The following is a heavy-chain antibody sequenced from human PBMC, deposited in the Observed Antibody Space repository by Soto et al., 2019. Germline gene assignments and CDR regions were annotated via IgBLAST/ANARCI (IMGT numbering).Heavy chain of an antibody. CDR2: IYHSGST. Sequence: PSETLSLTCAVSGYSISSGYYWGWIRQPPGKGLEWIGSIYHSGSTYYNPSLKSRVTISVDTSKNQFSLKLSSVTAADTAVYYGARNQYYFWSGYYRGYYYYYGMDVWGQGTTVTVSS. J-gene: IGHJ6*02. D-gene: IGHD3-3*01. CDR1: GYSISSGYY. V-gene: IGHV4-38-2*01. CDR3: ARNQYYFWSGYYRGYYYYYGMDV.